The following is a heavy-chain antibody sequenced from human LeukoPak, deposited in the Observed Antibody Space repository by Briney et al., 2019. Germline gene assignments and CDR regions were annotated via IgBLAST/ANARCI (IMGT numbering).Heavy chain of an antibody. D-gene: IGHD1-26*01. V-gene: IGHV4-39*01. J-gene: IGHJ4*02. Sequence: KPSETLSLTCTVSGGSISSSSYYWGWIRQPPGKGLEWIGTIYYSGSTYYNPSLKSRVTISVDTSKNQFSLKLSSVTAADTAVYYCARTYPTYGGSSRGLDYWGQGTLVTVSS. CDR3: ARTYPTYGGSSRGLDY. CDR2: IYYSGST. CDR1: GGSISSSSYY.